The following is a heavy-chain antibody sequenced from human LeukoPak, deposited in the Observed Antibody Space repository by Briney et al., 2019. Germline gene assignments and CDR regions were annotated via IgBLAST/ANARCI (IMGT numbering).Heavy chain of an antibody. V-gene: IGHV4-30-4*08. D-gene: IGHD2-2*01. CDR2: IYYSGST. J-gene: IGHJ5*02. CDR3: AGNIVVVPAAMGIWFDP. Sequence: SQTLSFTCTVSGGSISSGDYCWSWIRQPPGKGLEWIGYIYYSGSTYYNPSLKSRVTISLDTSKNQFSLKLSSVTAADTAVYYCAGNIVVVPAAMGIWFDPWGQGTLVTVSS. CDR1: GGSISSGDYC.